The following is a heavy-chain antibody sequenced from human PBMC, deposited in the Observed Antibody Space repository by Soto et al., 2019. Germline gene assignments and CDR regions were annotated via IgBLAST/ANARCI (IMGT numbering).Heavy chain of an antibody. CDR1: GFSFPNAW. V-gene: IGHV3-15*06. Sequence: EVQLVESGGGLVEPGGSLRLSCAASGFSFPNAWMTWVRQAPGKGLAWVGRITNKENGEATKYAAPVKGRFTISRDDSENILYLQMDSLQTEATAVYYCAPGRFGSNEWYFDYWGQGTLVTVSS. J-gene: IGHJ4*02. D-gene: IGHD3-3*01. CDR2: ITNKENGEAT. CDR3: APGRFGSNEWYFDY.